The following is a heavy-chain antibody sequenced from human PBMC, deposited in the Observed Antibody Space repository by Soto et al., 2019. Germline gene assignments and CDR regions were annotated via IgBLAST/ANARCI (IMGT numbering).Heavy chain of an antibody. Sequence: PSQTLSLTCAISGDSVSSNSAALNWIRQSPSRGLEWLGRTYYRSKWYNDYAVSVKSRITINPDTSKNQFSLQLNSVTPEDTAVYYCARLASRSSWYSDGWFDPWGQGTLVTVSS. CDR1: GDSVSSNSAA. CDR2: TYYRSKWYN. V-gene: IGHV6-1*01. CDR3: ARLASRSSWYSDGWFDP. D-gene: IGHD6-13*01. J-gene: IGHJ5*02.